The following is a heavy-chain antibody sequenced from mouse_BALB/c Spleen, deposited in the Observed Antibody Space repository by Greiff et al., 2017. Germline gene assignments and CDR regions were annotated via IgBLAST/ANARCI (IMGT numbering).Heavy chain of an antibody. V-gene: IGHV1-12*01. J-gene: IGHJ4*01. CDR3: ARYFDYDRGYAMDY. CDR1: GYTFTSYN. CDR2: IYPGNGDT. Sequence: QVQLQQPGAELVKPGASVKMSCKASGYTFTSYNMHWVKQTPGQGLEWIGAIYPGNGDTSYNQKFKGKATLTADKSSSTAYMQLSSLTSEDSAVYYCARYFDYDRGYAMDYWGQGTSVTVSS. D-gene: IGHD2-4*01.